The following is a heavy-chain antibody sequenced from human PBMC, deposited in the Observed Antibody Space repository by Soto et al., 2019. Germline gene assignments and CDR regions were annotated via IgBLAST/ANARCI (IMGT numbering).Heavy chain of an antibody. V-gene: IGHV5-51*01. CDR1: GYSFTSYW. Sequence: GESLKISCKGSGYSFTSYWIGWVRQMPGKGLEWMGIIYLGDSDTRYSPSFQGQVTISADKSISTAYLQWSSLKASDTAMYYCARQTHCSSTSCYTVDSWGQGTLVTVYS. J-gene: IGHJ4*02. CDR3: ARQTHCSSTSCYTVDS. D-gene: IGHD2-2*02. CDR2: IYLGDSDT.